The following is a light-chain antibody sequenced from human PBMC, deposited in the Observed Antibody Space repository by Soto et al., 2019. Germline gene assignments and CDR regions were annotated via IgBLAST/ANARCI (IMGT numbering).Light chain of an antibody. CDR3: QQYHSYSPLT. CDR1: QTISIW. J-gene: IGKJ4*01. CDR2: DVS. V-gene: IGKV1-5*01. Sequence: DIQMTQPPSILSASVGDRVTITCRASQTISIWLAWYQQKPGKAPKLLMFDVSTLESGTPSRFSGSRSGTQFTLTISGLQPDDFATYYCQQYHSYSPLTFGGGTKVDIK.